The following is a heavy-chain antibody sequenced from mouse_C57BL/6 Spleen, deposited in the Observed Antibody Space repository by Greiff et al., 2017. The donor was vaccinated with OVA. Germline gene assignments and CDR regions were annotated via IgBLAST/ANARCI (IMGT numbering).Heavy chain of an antibody. CDR3: ARDYYGSSWYFDV. V-gene: IGHV1-52*01. Sequence: VQLQQPGAELVRPGSSVKLSCKASGYTFTSYWMHWVKQRPIQGLEWIGNIDPSDSETHYNQKFKDKATLTVDKSSSTAYMQLSSLTSEDSAVYYCARDYYGSSWYFDVWGTGTTVTASS. CDR1: GYTFTSYW. D-gene: IGHD1-1*01. CDR2: IDPSDSET. J-gene: IGHJ1*03.